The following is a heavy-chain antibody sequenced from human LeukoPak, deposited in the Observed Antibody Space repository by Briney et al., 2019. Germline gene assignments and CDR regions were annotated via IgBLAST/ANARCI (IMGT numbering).Heavy chain of an antibody. CDR2: IYYTGST. V-gene: IGHV4-39*01. D-gene: IGHD1-26*01. CDR3: ARHSGSYGGGAY. Sequence: GSLRLSCAASGFTVSTYSMSWVRQAPGKGLECIGSIYYTGSTYYNPSLKSRVTISVDTSKNQFSLKLNSVTAADTAVYYCARHSGSYGGGAYWGQGTLVTVSS. J-gene: IGHJ4*02. CDR1: GFTVSTYS.